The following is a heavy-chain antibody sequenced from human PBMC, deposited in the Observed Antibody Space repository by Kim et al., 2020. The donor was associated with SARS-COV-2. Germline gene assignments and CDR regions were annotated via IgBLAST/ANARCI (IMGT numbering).Heavy chain of an antibody. J-gene: IGHJ6*03. CDR2: ISYDGSNK. V-gene: IGHV3-30-3*01. D-gene: IGHD2-2*01. Sequence: GGSLRLSCAASGFTFSSYAMHWVRQAPGKGLEWVAVISYDGSNKYYADSVKGRFTISRDNSKNTLYLQMNSLRAEDTAVYYCARGVIDASDPHYYYYYMDVWGKGTPVTVSS. CDR3: ARGVIDASDPHYYYYYMDV. CDR1: GFTFSSYA.